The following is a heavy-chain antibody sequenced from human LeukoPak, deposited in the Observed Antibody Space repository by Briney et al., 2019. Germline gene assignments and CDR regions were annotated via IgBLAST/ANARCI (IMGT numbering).Heavy chain of an antibody. CDR3: ARDRPYTGGWRGFDY. D-gene: IGHD6-19*01. V-gene: IGHV1-69*01. CDR2: IIPMFGIA. Sequence: SVKVSCKASGGTFSRYAISWVRQAPGQGLEWMGGIIPMFGIANYAQKFQGRVTITADESTSTAYMELSSLRSEDTAVYYCARDRPYTGGWRGFDYWGQGALVTVSS. J-gene: IGHJ4*02. CDR1: GGTFSRYA.